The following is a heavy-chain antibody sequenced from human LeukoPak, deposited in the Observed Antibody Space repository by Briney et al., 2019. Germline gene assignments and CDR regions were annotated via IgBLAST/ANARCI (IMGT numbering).Heavy chain of an antibody. V-gene: IGHV4-31*03. CDR3: ARDSEHCSSTSCPGYYYYGMDV. J-gene: IGHJ6*02. CDR2: IYYSGST. Sequence: SETLSLTCTVSGGSISSGGYYWSCIRQHPGKGLEWIGYIYYSGSTYYNPSLNSRATISVDTSKNQFSLKLSSVTAADTAVYYCARDSEHCSSTSCPGYYYYGMDVWGQGTTVTVSS. CDR1: GGSISSGGYY. D-gene: IGHD2-2*01.